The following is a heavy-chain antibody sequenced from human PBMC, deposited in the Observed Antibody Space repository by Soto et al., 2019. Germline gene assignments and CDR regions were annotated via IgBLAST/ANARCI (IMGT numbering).Heavy chain of an antibody. CDR2: ISAYNDNT. CDR1: GYTFTNYG. J-gene: IGHJ4*02. CDR3: ARDTNYYDSSGNGYYFDY. V-gene: IGHV1-18*01. Sequence: ASVKVSCKASGYTFTNYGISWLRQAPGQGLEWMGWISAYNDNTNCAQKLQGRVTMTTDTSTSTAYMELRSLRSDDTAVYYCARDTNYYDSSGNGYYFDYWGQGTLVTAPQ. D-gene: IGHD3-22*01.